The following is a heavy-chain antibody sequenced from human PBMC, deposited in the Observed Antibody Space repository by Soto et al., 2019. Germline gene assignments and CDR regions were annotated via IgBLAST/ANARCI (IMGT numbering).Heavy chain of an antibody. CDR1: GFTFSNYG. CDR2: ISAGGGGA. D-gene: IGHD4-17*01. CDR3: AKSRLGKSDPGDYDYYYYYGMDV. Sequence: EVQLLESGGGLVQSGGSLRLSCVASGFTFSNYGMSWVRQAPGKGLECVSEISAGGGGAYYADSVKGRFTISRDKSKNTVYLQMNSLRAEDTAVYYCAKSRLGKSDPGDYDYYYYYGMDVWGQGTTVSVSS. J-gene: IGHJ6*02. V-gene: IGHV3-23*01.